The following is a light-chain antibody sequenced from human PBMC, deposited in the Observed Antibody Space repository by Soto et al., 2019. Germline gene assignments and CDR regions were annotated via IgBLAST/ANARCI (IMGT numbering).Light chain of an antibody. CDR2: SAS. Sequence: DIQMTPSPSSLSASVGDRVAITCRASQFITNYLNGYQQKPGKAPKLLIYSASSLQSGVPSRVSGSGSGTDFTLTISSLQPEDFATYYWQQSQSTPWTFGQGTKVDI. V-gene: IGKV1-39*01. CDR1: QFITNY. CDR3: QQSQSTPWT. J-gene: IGKJ1*01.